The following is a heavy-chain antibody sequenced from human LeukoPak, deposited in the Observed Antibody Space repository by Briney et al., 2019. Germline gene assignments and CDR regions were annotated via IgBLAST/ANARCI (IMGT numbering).Heavy chain of an antibody. CDR1: GHTFTGYY. CDR2: INPNSGGT. V-gene: IGHV1-2*02. CDR3: ARVSRGTITFDP. D-gene: IGHD1-14*01. J-gene: IGHJ5*02. Sequence: GPVKVSCKASGHTFTGYYMHWVRQAPGQGLEWMGWINPNSGGTNYAQKFQGRVTMTRDTSISTAYMELSRLRSDDTAVYYCARVSRGTITFDPWGQGTLVTVSS.